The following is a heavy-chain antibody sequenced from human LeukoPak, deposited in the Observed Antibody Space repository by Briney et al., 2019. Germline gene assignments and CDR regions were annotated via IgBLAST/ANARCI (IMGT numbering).Heavy chain of an antibody. CDR1: GYSFTGYY. Sequence: ASVKVSCKASGYSFTGYYIHWLRQAPGQGLEWMGWINPNSGGTNYAQKFQGRVTMTRDTSISTAYMELSRLRSDDTAVYYCARARYCSGGSCYTTGSRYYMDVWGKGTTVTVSS. D-gene: IGHD2-15*01. CDR3: ARARYCSGGSCYTTGSRYYMDV. CDR2: INPNSGGT. V-gene: IGHV1-2*02. J-gene: IGHJ6*03.